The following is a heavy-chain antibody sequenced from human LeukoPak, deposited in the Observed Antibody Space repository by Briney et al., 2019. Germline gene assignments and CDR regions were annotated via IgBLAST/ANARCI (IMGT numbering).Heavy chain of an antibody. J-gene: IGHJ6*03. CDR3: ARGDATPAHYFYYFYMDV. V-gene: IGHV3-7*01. CDR2: INRDGSEK. CDR1: GFTFSGNW. Sequence: GGSLRLSCAGSGFTFSGNWMTWVRQAPGKGLEWVANINRDGSEKYYVDSVKGRFTISRDNVKNSLCLQMNSLRAEDTAVYYCARGDATPAHYFYYFYMDVWGKGTTVTVSS.